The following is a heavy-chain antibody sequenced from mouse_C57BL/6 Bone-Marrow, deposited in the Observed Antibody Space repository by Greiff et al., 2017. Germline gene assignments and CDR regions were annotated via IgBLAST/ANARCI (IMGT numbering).Heavy chain of an antibody. V-gene: IGHV10-1*01. CDR3: VILYSNYERFAY. CDR1: GFSFNTYA. D-gene: IGHD2-5*01. J-gene: IGHJ3*01. CDR2: IRSKSNNYAT. Sequence: EVKLVESGGGLVQPKGSLKLSCAASGFSFNTYAMNWVRQAPGKGLEWVARIRSKSNNYATYYADSVKDRFTISRDDSESMLYLQMNNLKTEDTAMYYCVILYSNYERFAYWGQGTLVTVSA.